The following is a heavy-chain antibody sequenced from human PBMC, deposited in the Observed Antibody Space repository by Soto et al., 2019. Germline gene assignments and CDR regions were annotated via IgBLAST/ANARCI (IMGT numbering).Heavy chain of an antibody. Sequence: PSETLSLTCTVSGGSISSGDYYWSWIRQPPGKGLEWIGYIYYSGSTYYNPSLKSRVTISVDTSKNQFSLKLSSVTAADTAVYYCARSTGKITGENYYFDYWGQGTLVTVSS. D-gene: IGHD7-27*01. CDR1: GGSISSGDYY. CDR3: ARSTGKITGENYYFDY. V-gene: IGHV4-30-4*01. CDR2: IYYSGST. J-gene: IGHJ4*02.